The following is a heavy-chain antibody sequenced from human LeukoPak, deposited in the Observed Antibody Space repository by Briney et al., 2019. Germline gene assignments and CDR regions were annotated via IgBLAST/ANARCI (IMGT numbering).Heavy chain of an antibody. J-gene: IGHJ3*02. CDR1: GFTVSTNY. CDR3: ARSRSDAFDI. Sequence: GGSLRLSCAASGFTVSTNYMTWVRQAPGKGLEWVSVIYSGGSTYYADSVKGRFTISRDNSKNTLYLQMNSLRAEDTAVYYCARSRSDAFDIWGQGTMVTVSS. V-gene: IGHV3-53*01. CDR2: IYSGGST.